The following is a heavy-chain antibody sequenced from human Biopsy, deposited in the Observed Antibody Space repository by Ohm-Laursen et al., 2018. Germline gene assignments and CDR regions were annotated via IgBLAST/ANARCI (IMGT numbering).Heavy chain of an antibody. D-gene: IGHD6-19*01. V-gene: IGHV3-33*01. J-gene: IGHJ2*01. CDR2: IWYDGTNE. CDR3: ARGLSSGWYGYFDV. Sequence: SLRLSCTASGFTFSNYAMHWVRQAPGKGLEWISLIWYDGTNEDYADSVKGRFTISRDNSKNTLYLQINTLTLEDTAFYYCARGLSSGWYGYFDVWGRGTLVTVSS. CDR1: GFTFSNYA.